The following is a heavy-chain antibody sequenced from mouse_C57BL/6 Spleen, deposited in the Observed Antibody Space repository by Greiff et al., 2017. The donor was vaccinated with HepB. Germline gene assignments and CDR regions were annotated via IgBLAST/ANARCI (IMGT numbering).Heavy chain of an antibody. D-gene: IGHD2-5*01. V-gene: IGHV1-52*01. CDR2: IDPSDSET. CDR3: SYYSNYGGFAY. CDR1: GYTFTSYW. J-gene: IGHJ3*01. Sequence: QVQLQQPGAELVRPGSSVKLSCKASGYTFTSYWMHWVKQRPIQGLEWIGNIDPSDSETHYNQKFKDKATLTVDKSSSTAYMQLSSLTSEDSAVYYCSYYSNYGGFAYWGQGTLVTVSA.